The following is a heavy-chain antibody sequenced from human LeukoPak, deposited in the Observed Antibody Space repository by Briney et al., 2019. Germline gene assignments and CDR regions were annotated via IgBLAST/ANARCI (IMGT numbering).Heavy chain of an antibody. Sequence: SETLSLTCSVSGGSISSSFYWDWIRQPPGKGLEWIGSLYYSGSTYYNPSLKSRVTISVDTSKNQFSLKLSSVTAADTAVYYCASTGWLQWSGNYYYMDVWGKGTTVTVSS. J-gene: IGHJ6*03. D-gene: IGHD5-24*01. CDR2: LYYSGST. CDR1: GGSISSSFY. V-gene: IGHV4-39*07. CDR3: ASTGWLQWSGNYYYMDV.